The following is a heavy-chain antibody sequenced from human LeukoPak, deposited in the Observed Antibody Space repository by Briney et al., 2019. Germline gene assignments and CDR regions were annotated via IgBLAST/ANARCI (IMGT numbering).Heavy chain of an antibody. CDR2: IFYSGST. Sequence: PSETLSLTCTVSGGSISTSNYYWGWIRQPPGKGLEWIGNIFYSGSTYYSPSLRSRVTISLDTSRNQFSLKLNSVTAADTAVYYCARDTPYSSGWYDIHDAFDIWGQGTMVTVSS. D-gene: IGHD6-19*01. CDR3: ARDTPYSSGWYDIHDAFDI. J-gene: IGHJ3*02. CDR1: GGSISTSNYY. V-gene: IGHV4-39*07.